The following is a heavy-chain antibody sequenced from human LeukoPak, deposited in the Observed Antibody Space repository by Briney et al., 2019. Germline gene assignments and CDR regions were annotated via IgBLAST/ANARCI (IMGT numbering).Heavy chain of an antibody. CDR1: GYSISSGYY. D-gene: IGHD3-10*01. Sequence: NASETLSLTCTVSGYSISSGYYWGWIRQPPGKGLEWIGSIYHSGSTYYNPSLKSRVTISVDTSKNQFSLKLSSVTAADTAVYYCVRGFGYWGQGTLVTVSS. CDR2: IYHSGST. J-gene: IGHJ4*02. CDR3: VRGFGY. V-gene: IGHV4-38-2*02.